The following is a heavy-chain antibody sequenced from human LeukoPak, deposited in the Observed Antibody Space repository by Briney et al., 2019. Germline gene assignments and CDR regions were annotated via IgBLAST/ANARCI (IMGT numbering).Heavy chain of an antibody. D-gene: IGHD6-13*01. CDR1: GGSFSGYY. CDR3: ASTGVAAAVDKGMDV. V-gene: IGHV4-34*01. Sequence: SETLSLTCAVYGGSFSGYYWSWIRQPPGKGLEWIGEITHSGSTNYNPSLKSRVTISVDTSKNQFSLKLSSVTAADTAVYYCASTGVAAAVDKGMDVWGQGTTVTVSS. CDR2: ITHSGST. J-gene: IGHJ6*02.